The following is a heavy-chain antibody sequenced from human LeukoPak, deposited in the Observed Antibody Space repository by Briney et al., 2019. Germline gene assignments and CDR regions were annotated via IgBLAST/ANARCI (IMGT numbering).Heavy chain of an antibody. D-gene: IGHD5-24*01. J-gene: IGHJ4*02. CDR2: INPNSGGT. Sequence: ASVKVSCKASGYTFTGYYMHWVRQAPGQGLEWMGWINPNSGGTNYAQKFQGRVAMTRDTSIRTAYMELGRLRSDDTAVYFCARARKVYNSPLDYWGQGTLVTVSS. V-gene: IGHV1-2*02. CDR3: ARARKVYNSPLDY. CDR1: GYTFTGYY.